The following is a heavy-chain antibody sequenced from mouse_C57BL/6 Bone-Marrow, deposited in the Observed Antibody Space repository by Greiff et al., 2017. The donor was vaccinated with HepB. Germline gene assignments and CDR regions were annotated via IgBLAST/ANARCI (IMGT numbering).Heavy chain of an antibody. CDR2: ISSGSSTI. CDR1: GFTFSDYG. D-gene: IGHD1-1*01. Sequence: EVKLMESGGGLVKPGGSLKLSCAASGFTFSDYGMHWVRQAPEKGLEWVAYISSGSSTIYYADTVKGRFTISRDNAKNTLFLQMTSLRSEDTAMYYCARTLYYGSSHWYFDVWGTGTTVTVSS. CDR3: ARTLYYGSSHWYFDV. V-gene: IGHV5-17*01. J-gene: IGHJ1*03.